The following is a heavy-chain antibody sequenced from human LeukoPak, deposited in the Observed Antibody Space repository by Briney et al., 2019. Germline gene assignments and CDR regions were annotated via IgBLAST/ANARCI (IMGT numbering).Heavy chain of an antibody. Sequence: GGSLRLSCAPSGFIFSTYAMSWVRQAPGKGLEWVSTISASGSSTYYSDSVKGRFTISRDNSKNTLDLQLNSLRADDTALYYCAKGAPTLQLYDHWGQGTPVTVSS. CDR3: AKGAPTLQLYDH. J-gene: IGHJ4*02. D-gene: IGHD6-6*01. CDR1: GFIFSTYA. V-gene: IGHV3-23*01. CDR2: ISASGSST.